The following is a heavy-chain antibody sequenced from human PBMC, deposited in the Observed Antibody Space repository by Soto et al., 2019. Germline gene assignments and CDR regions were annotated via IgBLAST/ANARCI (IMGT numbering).Heavy chain of an antibody. CDR3: ARDLSDTNYYDSSGYYLDV. Sequence: PXGSLRLSCAASGFTFSSYSMNGVRQAPGKGLEWVSSISSSSSYIYYADSVKGRFTISRDNAKNSLYLQMNSLRAEDTAVYYCARDLSDTNYYDSSGYYLDVWGQGTTVTVSS. CDR1: GFTFSSYS. V-gene: IGHV3-21*03. D-gene: IGHD3-22*01. J-gene: IGHJ6*02. CDR2: ISSSSSYI.